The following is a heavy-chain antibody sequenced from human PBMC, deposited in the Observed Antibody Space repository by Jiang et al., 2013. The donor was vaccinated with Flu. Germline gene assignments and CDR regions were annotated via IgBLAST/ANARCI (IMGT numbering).Heavy chain of an antibody. CDR1: GFTFSSYA. Sequence: SGFTFSSYAMHWVRQAPGKGLEWVAVISYDGSNKYYADSVKGRFTISRDNSKNTLYLQMNSLRAEDTAVYYCARVRSSGRPQWGQGTLVTVSS. J-gene: IGHJ4*02. V-gene: IGHV3-30-3*01. D-gene: IGHD1-26*01. CDR3: ARVRSSGRPQ. CDR2: ISYDGSNK.